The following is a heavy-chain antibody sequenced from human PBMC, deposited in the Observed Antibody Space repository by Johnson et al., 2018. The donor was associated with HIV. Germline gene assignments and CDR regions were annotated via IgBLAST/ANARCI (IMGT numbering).Heavy chain of an antibody. D-gene: IGHD1-26*01. Sequence: VQLVESGGGLVQPGRSLKLSCAASGFTFSSYGMHWVRQAPGKGLEWVAVISYDGSNKYYADSVKGRFTISRDNSKNTLYLQMNSLRAEDTAVYYCAKRYSGSLRDTFDIWGQGTMVTVSS. CDR2: ISYDGSNK. V-gene: IGHV3-30-3*02. J-gene: IGHJ3*02. CDR3: AKRYSGSLRDTFDI. CDR1: GFTFSSYG.